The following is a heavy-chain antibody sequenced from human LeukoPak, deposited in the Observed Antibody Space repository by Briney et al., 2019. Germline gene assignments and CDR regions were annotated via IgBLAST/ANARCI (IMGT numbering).Heavy chain of an antibody. V-gene: IGHV3-23*01. Sequence: GGSLRLSCTTSGFTFSSFTMSWVRQAPGKGLEWVSSISYNSANKWHADSVKGRFTISRDNSKSTLYLQMHSLRADDTALYYCTKRRPSGSVTVDEYWGQGALVTVSS. CDR2: ISYNSANK. J-gene: IGHJ4*02. CDR3: TKRRPSGSVTVDEY. D-gene: IGHD2-21*02. CDR1: GFTFSSFT.